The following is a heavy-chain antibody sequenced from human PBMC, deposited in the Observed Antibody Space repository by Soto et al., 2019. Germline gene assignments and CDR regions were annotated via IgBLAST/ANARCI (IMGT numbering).Heavy chain of an antibody. Sequence: QVQLVESGGGVVQPGRSLRLSCAASGFTFSSYGMHWVRQAPGKGLEWVAVIWYDGSNKYYADSVKGRFTISRDNSKNTVYLQMNSVRAEDTAVYYCAREAPAAIYLCYYCGMDVWGQGTTVTVSS. J-gene: IGHJ6*02. V-gene: IGHV3-33*01. CDR3: AREAPAAIYLCYYCGMDV. D-gene: IGHD2-2*02. CDR1: GFTFSSYG. CDR2: IWYDGSNK.